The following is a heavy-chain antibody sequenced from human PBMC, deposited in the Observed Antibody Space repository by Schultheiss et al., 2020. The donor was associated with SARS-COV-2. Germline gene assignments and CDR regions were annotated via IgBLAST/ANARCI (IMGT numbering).Heavy chain of an antibody. CDR2: LSGSGGSR. D-gene: IGHD2-2*01. J-gene: IGHJ3*02. CDR1: GFTFTTYA. V-gene: IGHV3-23*01. Sequence: GGSLRLSCAASGFTFTTYAMSWVRQAPGKGLEWVSVLSGSGGSRYYADSVKGRFTISRDNSKNTLYLQMNSLRAEDTAVYYCAKVVAVRTDAFDIWGQGAMVTVAS. CDR3: AKVVAVRTDAFDI.